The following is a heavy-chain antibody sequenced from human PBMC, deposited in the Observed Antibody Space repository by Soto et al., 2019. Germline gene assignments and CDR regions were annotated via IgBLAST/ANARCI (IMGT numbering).Heavy chain of an antibody. V-gene: IGHV1-69*01. J-gene: IGHJ6*02. CDR2: ISPISDTT. CDR1: GGTFSSYA. CDR3: ARSQGSSTSLEIYYYYYYGMDV. D-gene: IGHD2-2*01. Sequence: QVQLVQSGAEVKKPGSSVKVSCKASGGTFSSYAISWVRQAPGQGLECMAGISPISDTTNYSKKFQGRVTITADESTSTAYMELSSLRSEDTAVYYCARSQGSSTSLEIYYYYYYGMDVWGQGTTVTVSS.